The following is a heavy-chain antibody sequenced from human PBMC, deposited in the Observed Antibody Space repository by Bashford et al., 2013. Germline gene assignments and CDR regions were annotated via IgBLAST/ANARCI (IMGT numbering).Heavy chain of an antibody. V-gene: IGHV1-8*03. CDR2: MNPNSGNT. Sequence: WVRQAPGQGLEWMGWMNPNSGNTGYAQKFQERVTITRDMSTSTAYMELSSLRSEDTAVYYCAADFESSDEFGEFKAGFRREYYYYGMDVWGQGTTVTVSS. CDR3: AADFESSDEFGEFKAGFRREYYYYGMDV. D-gene: IGHD3-10*01. J-gene: IGHJ6*02.